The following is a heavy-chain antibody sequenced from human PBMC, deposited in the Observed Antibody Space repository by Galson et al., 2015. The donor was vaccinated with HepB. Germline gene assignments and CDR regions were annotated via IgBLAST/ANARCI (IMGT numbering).Heavy chain of an antibody. V-gene: IGHV3-7*01. CDR3: YSGHYFGS. Sequence: SLRLSCAASGFTFGSHWMSWVRPTPGKGLEWVASMKPDGSEKYYVDSVRGRFTISRDTAKNSLYLQMNGLRAEDTAVYYCYSGHYFGSWGQGTLVTVSS. CDR2: MKPDGSEK. J-gene: IGHJ4*02. CDR1: GFTFGSHW. D-gene: IGHD2-15*01.